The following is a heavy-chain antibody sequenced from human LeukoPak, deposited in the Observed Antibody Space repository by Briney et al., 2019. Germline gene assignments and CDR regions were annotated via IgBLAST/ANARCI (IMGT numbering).Heavy chain of an antibody. D-gene: IGHD6-19*01. CDR2: INHSGST. Sequence: SETLSLTCAVYGGSFSGYYWSWIRQPPGKGLEWIGEINHSGSTNYNPSLKSRVTISVDTSKNQFSLKLSSVTAADTAVYYCARPRPGPPRRQKGSSGWYHWGQGTLVTVSS. CDR1: GGSFSGYY. V-gene: IGHV4-34*01. J-gene: IGHJ5*02. CDR3: ARPRPGPPRRQKGSSGWYH.